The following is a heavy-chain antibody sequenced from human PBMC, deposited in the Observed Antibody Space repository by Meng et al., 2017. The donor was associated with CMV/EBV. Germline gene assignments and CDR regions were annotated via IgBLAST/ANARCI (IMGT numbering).Heavy chain of an antibody. CDR3: ARVERVVPAAMDVFDY. Sequence: ASVKVSCKASGYTFTGYYMHWVRQAPGQGLEWMGWINPNSGGTNYVQKFQGRVTMTRDTSISTAYMELSRLRSDDTAVYYCARVERVVPAAMDVFDYWGQGTLVTVSS. J-gene: IGHJ4*02. CDR2: INPNSGGT. D-gene: IGHD2-2*01. CDR1: GYTFTGYY. V-gene: IGHV1-2*02.